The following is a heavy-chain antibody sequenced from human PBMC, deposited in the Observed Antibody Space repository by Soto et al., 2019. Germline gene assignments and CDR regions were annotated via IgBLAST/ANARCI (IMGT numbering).Heavy chain of an antibody. V-gene: IGHV5-10-1*01. D-gene: IGHD6-19*01. CDR2: IDPSDSYT. CDR1: GYSFTSYW. Sequence: PGESLKISCKGSGYSFTSYWISWVRQMPGKGLEWMGRIDPSDSYTNYSPSFQGHVTISADKSISTAYLQWSSLKASDTAMYYCARQTGLHPYSSGWYDAVYHYGMDVWGKGTTVTVS. J-gene: IGHJ6*04. CDR3: ARQTGLHPYSSGWYDAVYHYGMDV.